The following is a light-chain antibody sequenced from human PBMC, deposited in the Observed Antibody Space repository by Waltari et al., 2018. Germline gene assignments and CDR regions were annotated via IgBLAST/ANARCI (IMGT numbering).Light chain of an antibody. CDR3: AAWDDSLSGHYV. J-gene: IGLJ1*01. Sequence: QSVLTQPPSASGAPGQRVTISCSGSSSNIGSKFVYWYKQLPGTAPKALIYRNNPRPSGVPARFSGSKSGTSASLAISGLRSEDEADYYCAAWDDSLSGHYVFGTGTKVTVL. V-gene: IGLV1-47*01. CDR2: RNN. CDR1: SSNIGSKF.